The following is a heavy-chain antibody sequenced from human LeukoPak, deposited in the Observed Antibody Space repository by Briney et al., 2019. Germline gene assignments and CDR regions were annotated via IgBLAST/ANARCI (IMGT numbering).Heavy chain of an antibody. J-gene: IGHJ2*01. D-gene: IGHD1-7*01. CDR2: INHSGST. V-gene: IGHV4-34*01. CDR1: GGSFSGYY. Sequence: SETLSLTCAVYGGSFSGYYWSWIRQPPGKGLEWIGEINHSGSTNYNPSLKSRVTISVDTSKNQFSLKLSSVTAADTAVYYCARQGWNYGNWYFDLWGRGTLVTVSS. CDR3: ARQGWNYGNWYFDL.